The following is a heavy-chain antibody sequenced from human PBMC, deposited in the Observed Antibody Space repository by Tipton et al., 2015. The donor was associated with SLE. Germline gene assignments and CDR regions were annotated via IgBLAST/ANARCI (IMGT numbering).Heavy chain of an antibody. CDR2: IYYTGST. CDR3: ARQGNYYYIDV. Sequence: TLSLTCNVSGGSISSSFYYWAWIRQPPGKGLEWIGSIYYTGSTYYNPSLKSRVTISVDTSKNQFSLNLSSVTAADTAVYFCARQGNYYYIDVWGAGTTVTVSS. V-gene: IGHV4-39*01. J-gene: IGHJ6*03. CDR1: GGSISSSFYY.